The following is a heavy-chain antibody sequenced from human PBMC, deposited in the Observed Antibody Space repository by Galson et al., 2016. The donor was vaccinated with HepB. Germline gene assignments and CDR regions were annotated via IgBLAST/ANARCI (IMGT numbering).Heavy chain of an antibody. D-gene: IGHD3-22*01. CDR1: DYTFTNYG. Sequence: SVKVSCKVSDYTFTNYGISWVRQAPGQGLEWMGWISTYNDNTNSAQKFQGRVTMTTDTSTSTVYMEVSSLRSEDTAVYYCALDRRNAGPYDSSGDAVWWFDTWGQGTLVTVSS. V-gene: IGHV1-18*01. CDR3: ALDRRNAGPYDSSGDAVWWFDT. J-gene: IGHJ5*02. CDR2: ISTYNDNT.